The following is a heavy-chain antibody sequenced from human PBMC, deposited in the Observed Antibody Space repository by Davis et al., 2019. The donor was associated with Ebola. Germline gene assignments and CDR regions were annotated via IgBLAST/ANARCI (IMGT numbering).Heavy chain of an antibody. D-gene: IGHD3-3*01. V-gene: IGHV1-8*02. CDR3: ARGQDFWSGYSLYYYYGMDV. Sequence: ASVKVSCKASGYTFTSYYMHWVRQAPGQGLEWMGWMNPNSGNTGYAQKFQGRVTMTRDTSTSTVYMELSSLRSDDTAVYYCARGQDFWSGYSLYYYYGMDVWGQGTTVTVSS. CDR2: MNPNSGNT. CDR1: GYTFTSYY. J-gene: IGHJ6*02.